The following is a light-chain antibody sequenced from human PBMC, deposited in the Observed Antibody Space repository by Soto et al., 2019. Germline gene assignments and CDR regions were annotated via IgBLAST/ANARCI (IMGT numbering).Light chain of an antibody. Sequence: QSVLTQPASMSGSPGQSIAISCTGTSSDIGAFNYVSWYQQHPGKAPKFMIFDVSSRPSGVSDRFSGSKSGNTASLTISGLQTEDEADYYCASYTTSSTYVFGTGTKVTVL. CDR3: ASYTTSSTYV. CDR1: SSDIGAFNY. V-gene: IGLV2-14*03. CDR2: DVS. J-gene: IGLJ1*01.